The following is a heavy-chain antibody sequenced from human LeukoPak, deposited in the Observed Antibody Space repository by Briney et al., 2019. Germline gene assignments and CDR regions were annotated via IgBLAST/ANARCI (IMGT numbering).Heavy chain of an antibody. CDR2: ISGSGGST. Sequence: GGSLRLSCAASGFTFSSYAMSWVRQAPGKGLERVSAISGSGGSTYYADSVKGRFTISRDNSKNTLYLQMNSLRAEDTAVYYCAKVGPYYDILTGYLGGFDYWGQGTLVTVSS. CDR1: GFTFSSYA. J-gene: IGHJ4*02. CDR3: AKVGPYYDILTGYLGGFDY. D-gene: IGHD3-9*01. V-gene: IGHV3-23*01.